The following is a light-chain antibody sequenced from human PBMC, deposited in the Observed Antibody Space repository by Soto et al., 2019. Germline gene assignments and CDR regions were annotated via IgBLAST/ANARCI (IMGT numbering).Light chain of an antibody. J-gene: IGKJ1*01. V-gene: IGKV3-20*01. Sequence: EIVLTQSQGTLSLSPGERATLSCRASQSVSNNYLAWYQRKPGQAPRLLIYGASSRATDIPTRFSGSGSGTDVTLTVTRLEPEDFAVYYCQQYGSSPPTFGQGTRVEIK. CDR3: QQYGSSPPT. CDR2: GAS. CDR1: QSVSNNY.